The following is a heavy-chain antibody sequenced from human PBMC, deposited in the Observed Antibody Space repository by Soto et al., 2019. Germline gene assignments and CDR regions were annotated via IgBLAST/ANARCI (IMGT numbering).Heavy chain of an antibody. J-gene: IGHJ6*02. V-gene: IGHV1-2*04. CDR1: GCTFTGYY. Sequence: ASVKVSCKASGCTFTGYYLHWVRQAPGQGLEWMGWINPNSGGTNYAQKFQGWVTITRDTSISTAYMELSRLRSDDTAVYYCARDPSVGYYYGSGSWGYYYGMDAWGQGAPVTVSS. CDR2: INPNSGGT. D-gene: IGHD3-10*01. CDR3: ARDPSVGYYYGSGSWGYYYGMDA.